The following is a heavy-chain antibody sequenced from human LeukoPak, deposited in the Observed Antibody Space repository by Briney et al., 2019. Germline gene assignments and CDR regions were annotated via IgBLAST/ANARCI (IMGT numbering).Heavy chain of an antibody. V-gene: IGHV1-2*02. J-gene: IGHJ6*03. CDR1: GYTFTGYY. D-gene: IGHD3-10*01. CDR2: INPNSGGT. CDR3: ARTDPRLLWYYYYYMDV. Sequence: ASVKVSCKASGYTFTGYYMHWVRQAPGQGLEWMGWINPNSGGTNYAQKLQGRVTMTTDTSTSTAYMELRSLRSDDTAVYYCARTDPRLLWYYYYYMDVWGKGTTVTVSS.